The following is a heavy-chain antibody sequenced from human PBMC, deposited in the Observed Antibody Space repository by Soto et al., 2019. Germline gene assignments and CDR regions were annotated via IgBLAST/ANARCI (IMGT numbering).Heavy chain of an antibody. V-gene: IGHV3-48*02. CDR1: VFTFNTYS. J-gene: IGHJ4*02. D-gene: IGHD4-17*01. CDR2: ISGSSSTI. Sequence: PGWSLRLSCASSVFTFNTYSMNWVRQAPGKGLEWVSYISGSSSTIFYADSVKGRFTISRDNAKNSLFLQMNSLRDEDTALYYCARAPSILRDNFDYWGQGTLVTVSS. CDR3: ARAPSILRDNFDY.